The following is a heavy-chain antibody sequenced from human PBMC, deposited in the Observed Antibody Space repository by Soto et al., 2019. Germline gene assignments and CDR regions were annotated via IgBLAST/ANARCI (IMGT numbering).Heavy chain of an antibody. Sequence: SETLSLTCTVSGGSISRYYWSWIRQPPGKGLEWIGYMYNTGSTVYNPSFKSRVTISVDTSKNQFSLKLNSVTAADTAVYYCASLYGDPGGYYFDYWGQGTLVTVSS. J-gene: IGHJ4*02. V-gene: IGHV4-59*01. CDR2: MYNTGST. CDR1: GGSISRYY. D-gene: IGHD4-17*01. CDR3: ASLYGDPGGYYFDY.